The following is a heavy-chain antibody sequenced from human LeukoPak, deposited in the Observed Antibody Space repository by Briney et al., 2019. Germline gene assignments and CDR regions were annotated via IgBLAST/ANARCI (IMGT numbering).Heavy chain of an antibody. Sequence: SETLSLTCTVSGGSISSYYWSWIRQPPGKGLEWIGYIYYSGSTNYNPPLKSRVTISVDTSKNQFSLKLSSVTAADTAVYYCAREVVPAALIDNWGQGTLVTVSS. CDR2: IYYSGST. J-gene: IGHJ4*02. V-gene: IGHV4-59*01. D-gene: IGHD2-2*01. CDR1: GGSISSYY. CDR3: AREVVPAALIDN.